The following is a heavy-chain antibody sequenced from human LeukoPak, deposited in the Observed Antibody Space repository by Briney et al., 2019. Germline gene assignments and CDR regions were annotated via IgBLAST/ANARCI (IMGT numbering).Heavy chain of an antibody. CDR3: ARGVDGGNSDWFDP. D-gene: IGHD4-23*01. CDR2: IIPILGIA. Sequence: SVKVSCKASGGTFSSYAISWVRKAPGQGLEWMGRIIPILGIANYAQKFQGRVTITADKSTSTAYMQLSSLRSEDTAVYYCARGVDGGNSDWFDPWGQGTLVTVSS. V-gene: IGHV1-69*04. CDR1: GGTFSSYA. J-gene: IGHJ5*02.